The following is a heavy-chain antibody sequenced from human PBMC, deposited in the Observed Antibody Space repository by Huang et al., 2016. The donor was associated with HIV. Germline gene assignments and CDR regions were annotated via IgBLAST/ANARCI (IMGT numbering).Heavy chain of an antibody. Sequence: QILLIESGGGVVQPGRSLRLSCAASGFTFSSYGMHWVRQAPGKGLEWGAVISYDEDKKYYADSVRGRFTISRDNSKNTLYLQMNSLRIEDTAVYYCARGPIRFLAWLLNFDYWGQGALVTVSS. J-gene: IGHJ4*02. CDR1: GFTFSSYG. V-gene: IGHV3-30*03. D-gene: IGHD3-3*01. CDR2: ISYDEDKK. CDR3: ARGPIRFLAWLLNFDY.